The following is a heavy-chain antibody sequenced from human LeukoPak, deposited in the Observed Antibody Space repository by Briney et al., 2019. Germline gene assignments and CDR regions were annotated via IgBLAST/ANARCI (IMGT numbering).Heavy chain of an antibody. J-gene: IGHJ4*02. V-gene: IGHV4-34*01. CDR2: INHSGST. Sequence: SETLSLTCAVYGGSFSGYYWSWIRQPPGKGLEWIVEINHSGSTNYNTSPTSRVTISVDTSKNQFSLKLSSVTAADTAVYYCARGGARIQLWFGYWGQGTLVTVSS. CDR1: GGSFSGYY. CDR3: ARGGARIQLWFGY. D-gene: IGHD5-18*01.